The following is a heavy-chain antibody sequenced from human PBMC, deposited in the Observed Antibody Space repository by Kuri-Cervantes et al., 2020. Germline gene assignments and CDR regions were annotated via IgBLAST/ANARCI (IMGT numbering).Heavy chain of an antibody. D-gene: IGHD3-10*01. Sequence: ASVKVSCKASGGTFSSYAISWVRQAPGKGLEWMGGFDPEDGETIYAQKFQGRVTMTEDTSTDTAYMELSSLRSEDTAVYYCATGRITMVRGTMIYWGQGTLVTVSS. CDR1: GGTFSSYA. J-gene: IGHJ4*02. V-gene: IGHV1-24*01. CDR3: ATGRITMVRGTMIY. CDR2: FDPEDGET.